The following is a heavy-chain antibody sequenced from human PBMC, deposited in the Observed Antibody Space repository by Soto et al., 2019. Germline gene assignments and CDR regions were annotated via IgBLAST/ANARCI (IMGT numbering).Heavy chain of an antibody. Sequence: ASVKVSCQASGYTFTGYYMHWVRQAPGQGLEWMGWINPNSGGTNYAQKFQGRVTMTRDTSISTAYMELSRLRSDDTAVYYCASNVVVGPGIAAAGTEDYWGQGTLVTVSS. J-gene: IGHJ4*02. CDR2: INPNSGGT. CDR1: GYTFTGYY. V-gene: IGHV1-2*02. CDR3: ASNVVVGPGIAAAGTEDY. D-gene: IGHD6-13*01.